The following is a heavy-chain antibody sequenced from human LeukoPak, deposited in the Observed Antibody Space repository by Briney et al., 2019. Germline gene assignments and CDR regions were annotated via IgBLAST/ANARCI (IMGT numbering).Heavy chain of an antibody. CDR1: GGSISSYY. V-gene: IGHV4-59*01. CDR3: ARGGYSGYGFDY. J-gene: IGHJ4*02. Sequence: SETLSLTCTVSGGSISSYYWSWIRQPPGKGLEWIGYIYYSGRTNYNPSLKSRVTISVDTSKNQFSLKLSSVTAADTAVYYCARGGYSGYGFDYWGQGTLVTVSS. D-gene: IGHD5-12*01. CDR2: IYYSGRT.